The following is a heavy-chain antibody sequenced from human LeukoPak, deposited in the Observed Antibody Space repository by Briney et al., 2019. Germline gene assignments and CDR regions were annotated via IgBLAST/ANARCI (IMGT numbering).Heavy chain of an antibody. V-gene: IGHV4-59*08. J-gene: IGHJ3*02. CDR3: ARQSSCSSTSCYRSPTDAFDI. Sequence: KPSETLSLTCAVYGGSFSGYYWSWIRQPPGKGLEWIGYIYYSGSTNYNPSLKSRVTISVDTSKNQFSLKLSSVTAADTAVYYCARQSSCSSTSCYRSPTDAFDIWGQGTMVTVSS. D-gene: IGHD2-2*01. CDR1: GGSFSGYY. CDR2: IYYSGST.